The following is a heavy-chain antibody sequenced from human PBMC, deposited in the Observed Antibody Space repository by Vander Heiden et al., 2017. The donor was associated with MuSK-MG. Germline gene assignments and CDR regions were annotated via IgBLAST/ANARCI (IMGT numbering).Heavy chain of an antibody. CDR1: GFTFSNAW. CDR2: IKSKTDGGTT. J-gene: IGHJ4*02. CDR3: TTALANYYDSSGYNY. Sequence: EVQLVESVGGLVKPGGSLRLSCAASGFTFSNAWMTCVRQAPGKGLEWVGRIKSKTDGGTTDYAAPVKGRFTISRDDSKNTLYLQMNSLKTEDTAVYYCTTALANYYDSSGYNYWGQGTLVTVSS. D-gene: IGHD3-22*01. V-gene: IGHV3-15*01.